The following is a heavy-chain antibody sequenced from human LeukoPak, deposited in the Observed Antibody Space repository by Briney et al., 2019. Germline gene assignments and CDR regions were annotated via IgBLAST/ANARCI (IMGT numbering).Heavy chain of an antibody. CDR3: ASPYSGYDYNFDH. J-gene: IGHJ4*02. CDR2: ISSNGGST. V-gene: IGHV3-64D*06. D-gene: IGHD5-12*01. Sequence: GGSLRLSCSASGFTFSSYAMHWVRQAPGKGLEYVSSISSNGGSTYYADSVKGRFTISRDNSKDTLFLQMSSLRTEDTAVYYCASPYSGYDYNFDHWGQGTLVTVSS. CDR1: GFTFSSYA.